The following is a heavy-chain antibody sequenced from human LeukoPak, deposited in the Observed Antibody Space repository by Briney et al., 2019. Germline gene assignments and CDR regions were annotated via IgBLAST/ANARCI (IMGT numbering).Heavy chain of an antibody. Sequence: PGRSLRLSCAASGFAFSNYGMHWVRQAPGKGLEWVAAISDAGGNTYYADSVKGRLTISRDNSKNTLYLQMYSLRAEDTAVYYCAKGRRSRDGSSGGDPIGGFVHWGQGTPGPLFS. CDR2: ISDAGGNT. D-gene: IGHD3-10*01. J-gene: IGHJ4*02. CDR1: GFAFSNYG. V-gene: IGHV3-30*18. CDR3: AKGRRSRDGSSGGDPIGGFVH.